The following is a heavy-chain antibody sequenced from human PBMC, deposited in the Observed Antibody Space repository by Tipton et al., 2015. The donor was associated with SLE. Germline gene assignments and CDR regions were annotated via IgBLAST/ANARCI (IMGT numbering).Heavy chain of an antibody. CDR2: VSSSTIYT. CDR3: ARAFYGSGSACIDY. Sequence: QLVQSGGGLVQPGGSLRLSCAASGFTFTSYTMNWVRQAPGKGLEWVSSVSSSTIYTYYADSVKGRFTISRDNAYSSLYLQMNSLRAEDTAVYYCARAFYGSGSACIDYWGQGTLVTVSS. D-gene: IGHD3-10*01. J-gene: IGHJ4*02. CDR1: GFTFTSYT. V-gene: IGHV3-21*01.